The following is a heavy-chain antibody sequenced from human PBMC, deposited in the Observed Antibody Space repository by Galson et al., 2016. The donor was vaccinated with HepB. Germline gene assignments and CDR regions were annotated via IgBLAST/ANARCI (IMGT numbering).Heavy chain of an antibody. V-gene: IGHV2-5*01. CDR2: IYWNDDK. CDR3: SHRRNEILTGYYSPGWFDP. CDR1: GFSLSTSGVG. Sequence: PALVKPTQTLTLTCTFSGFSLSTSGVGVGWIRQSPGKALEWLALIYWNDDKRYSPSLKSRLTITKDTSKNLVVLTMTNMDPVDTAKYFCSHRRNEILTGYYSPGWFDPWGPGTLVTVSS. D-gene: IGHD3-9*01. J-gene: IGHJ5*02.